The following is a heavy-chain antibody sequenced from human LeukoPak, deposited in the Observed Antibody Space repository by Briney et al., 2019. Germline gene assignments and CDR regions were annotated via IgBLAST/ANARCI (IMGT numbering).Heavy chain of an antibody. Sequence: ASVKVSCKASGYTFTSYYMHWVRQAPGQGLEWMGWISAYNGNTNYAQKLQGRVTMTTDTSTSTAYMELRSLRSDDTAVYYCARVQLWFNAFDIWGQGTMVTVSS. CDR2: ISAYNGNT. CDR1: GYTFTSYY. D-gene: IGHD5-18*01. V-gene: IGHV1-18*04. J-gene: IGHJ3*02. CDR3: ARVQLWFNAFDI.